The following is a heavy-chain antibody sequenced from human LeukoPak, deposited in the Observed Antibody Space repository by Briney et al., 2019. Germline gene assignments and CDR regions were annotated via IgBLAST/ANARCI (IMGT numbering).Heavy chain of an antibody. CDR2: ISSSGSTI. J-gene: IGHJ6*02. CDR1: GITFSDYY. D-gene: IGHD3-9*01. Sequence: GGSLRLSCAASGITFSDYYMSWIRQAPGKGLEWVSYISSSGSTIQYADSVKGRFTISRDNAKNSLYLQMNSLRAEDTAVYYCARDPRYYDILTGYYAYYYGMDVWGQGTTVTVSS. V-gene: IGHV3-11*04. CDR3: ARDPRYYDILTGYYAYYYGMDV.